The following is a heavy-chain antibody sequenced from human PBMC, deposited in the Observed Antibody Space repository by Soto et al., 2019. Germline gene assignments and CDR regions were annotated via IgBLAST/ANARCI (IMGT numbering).Heavy chain of an antibody. D-gene: IGHD5-18*01. V-gene: IGHV3-9*01. Sequence: SLRLSCAASGFTFYDYAFRCGRLSPLKCREWVSGISWNSGDIYYADPVKGRFTISRDNAKNSLYLQMNSLRPDDTAMYYCAKDAIHVLLGYTYGAGGMDVWGQGTTVTVSS. CDR2: ISWNSGDI. J-gene: IGHJ6*02. CDR3: AKDAIHVLLGYTYGAGGMDV. CDR1: GFTFYDYA.